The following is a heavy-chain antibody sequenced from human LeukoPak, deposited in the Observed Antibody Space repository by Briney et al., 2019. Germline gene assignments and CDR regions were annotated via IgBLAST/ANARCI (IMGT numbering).Heavy chain of an antibody. D-gene: IGHD3-10*01. Sequence: SETLSLTCTVSGYSISSGYYWGWIRQPPGKGLEWIGSIYHSGSTYYNPSLKSRVTISVDTSKNQFSLKLSSVTAADTAVYYCARQGRYYGSGSRFFYYYYYMDVWGKGTTVTISS. J-gene: IGHJ6*03. CDR3: ARQGRYYGSGSRFFYYYYYMDV. CDR2: IYHSGST. CDR1: GYSISSGYY. V-gene: IGHV4-38-2*02.